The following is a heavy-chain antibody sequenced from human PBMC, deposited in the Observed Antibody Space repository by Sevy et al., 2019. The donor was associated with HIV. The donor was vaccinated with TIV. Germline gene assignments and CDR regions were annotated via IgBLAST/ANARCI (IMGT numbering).Heavy chain of an antibody. Sequence: GGSLRLSCVGSGFRFGSQAMSWVRQAPGKGLEWVSGMSGRGDCRAYANSVKGRFSISRDNSKNTVYLQMNSLTAEDTALYSWPNGVADQSWYDDFWSGSPWLDYLGRGTLVTVSS. CDR3: PNGVADQSWYDDFWSGSPWLDY. V-gene: IGHV3-23*01. J-gene: IGHJ4*02. CDR1: GFRFGSQA. D-gene: IGHD3-3*01. CDR2: MSGRGDCR.